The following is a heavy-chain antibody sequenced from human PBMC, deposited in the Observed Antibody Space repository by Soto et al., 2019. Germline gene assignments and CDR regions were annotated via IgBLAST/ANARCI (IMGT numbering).Heavy chain of an antibody. D-gene: IGHD3-10*01. CDR2: IKHSGST. CDR3: ARRKGRSGGETS. J-gene: IGHJ4*02. Sequence: QVQLQQWGAGLLKPSETLSLTCAVYGGSFSGYYWSWIRQPPGKGLEWIGEIKHSGSTNYNPSLKSRVTISVDTSKNQFSLKLSSVTAADTAVYYCARRKGRSGGETSWGQGTLVTVSS. CDR1: GGSFSGYY. V-gene: IGHV4-34*01.